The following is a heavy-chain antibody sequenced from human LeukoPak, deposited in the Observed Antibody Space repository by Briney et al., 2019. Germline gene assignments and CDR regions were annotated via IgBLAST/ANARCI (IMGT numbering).Heavy chain of an antibody. V-gene: IGHV1-2*02. CDR1: GYTFTSCY. J-gene: IGHJ3*01. D-gene: IGHD3-22*01. CDR2: INPNSGGT. Sequence: ASVKVSCKASGYTFTSCYMHWVRQAPGQGLEWMGWINPNSGGTNYAQKFQGRVTMTRDTSISTAYMELSRLRSDDTAVYYCARGREKYYDSSAFTWGQGTMVTVSS. CDR3: ARGREKYYDSSAFT.